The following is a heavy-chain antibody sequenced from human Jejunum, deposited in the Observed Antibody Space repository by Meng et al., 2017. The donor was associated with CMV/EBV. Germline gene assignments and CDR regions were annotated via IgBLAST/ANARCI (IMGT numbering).Heavy chain of an antibody. V-gene: IGHV4-59*01. J-gene: IGHJ4*02. D-gene: IGHD1-1*01. CDR3: ARDLGTGLVDY. CDR2: VYYSGTT. CDR1: GVSISAYY. Sequence: LTCNVSGVSISAYYWSWIRQSPGKGLEYIGYVYYSGTTNYNPSLKSRVTISIDTSKNHFSLKLTSVTAADTAIYYCARDLGTGLVDYWGQGTLVTVSS.